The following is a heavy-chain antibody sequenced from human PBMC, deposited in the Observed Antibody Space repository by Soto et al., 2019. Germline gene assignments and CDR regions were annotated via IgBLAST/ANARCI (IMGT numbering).Heavy chain of an antibody. V-gene: IGHV3-53*01. CDR1: WFTVSSNY. J-gene: IGHJ4*02. CDR3: ARVNSSGYYYFDY. Sequence: PVGSLRLSCAASWFTVSSNYMSWVRQAPGKGLEWVSVIYSGGSTYYADSVKGRFTISRDNPKNTLYLQMNSLRAEDTAVYYCARVNSSGYYYFDYWGQGTLVTVSS. D-gene: IGHD3-22*01. CDR2: IYSGGST.